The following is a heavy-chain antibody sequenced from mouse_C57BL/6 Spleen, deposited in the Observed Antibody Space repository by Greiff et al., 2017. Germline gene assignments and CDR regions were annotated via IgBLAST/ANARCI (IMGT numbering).Heavy chain of an antibody. D-gene: IGHD2-1*01. CDR2: IDPETGGT. CDR3: TRGDGNYVWSAMGY. CDR1: GYTFNDYE. J-gene: IGHJ4*01. Sequence: VQLQQSGAELVRPGASVTLSCKASGYTFNDYEMHWVKQTPVHGLEWIGAIDPETGGTAYNQKFKGKAILTADKSSSTAYMELRSLTSEDSAVYYCTRGDGNYVWSAMGYWGQGTSVTVSS. V-gene: IGHV1-15*01.